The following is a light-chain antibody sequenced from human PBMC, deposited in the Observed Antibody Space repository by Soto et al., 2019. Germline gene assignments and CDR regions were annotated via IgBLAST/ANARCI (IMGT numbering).Light chain of an antibody. J-gene: IGLJ1*01. CDR1: SSDVGGYNF. CDR2: EVS. V-gene: IGLV2-8*01. CDR3: SSYAGSTYV. Sequence: QSALTQPPSASGSPGQSVTISCTGTSSDVGGYNFVSWYQHHPGKAPKLMLYEVSKRPSGVPDRFSGSKSGNTASLTVSGLQAEDEADYYCSSYAGSTYVFGTGTKV.